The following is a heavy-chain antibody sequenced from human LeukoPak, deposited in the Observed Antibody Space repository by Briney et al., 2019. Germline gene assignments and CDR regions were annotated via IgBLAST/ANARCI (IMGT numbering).Heavy chain of an antibody. D-gene: IGHD3-22*01. V-gene: IGHV3-23*01. CDR2: ISGSGGST. Sequence: GGSLRLSCAASGFTFSSYAMSWVRQAPGKGLERVSAISGSGGSTYYADSVKGRFTISRDNSKNTLYLQMNSLRAEDTAVYYCAKDNVKDYYDSSGHFDYWGQGTLVTVSS. CDR1: GFTFSSYA. J-gene: IGHJ4*02. CDR3: AKDNVKDYYDSSGHFDY.